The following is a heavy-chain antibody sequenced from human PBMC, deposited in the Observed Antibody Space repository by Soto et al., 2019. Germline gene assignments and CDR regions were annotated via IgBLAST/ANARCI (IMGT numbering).Heavy chain of an antibody. D-gene: IGHD3-10*01. Sequence: EVQLVESGGGLVQPGGSLRLSCAASGFTFSSYWMHWVRQAPGKGLVWVSRINSDGSSTSYADSVKGRFTISRDNAKNTLYLQMNSLRAEDTAVYYCARGKDGSGSYWLGGAFDIWGQGTMVTVSS. J-gene: IGHJ3*02. CDR3: ARGKDGSGSYWLGGAFDI. CDR2: INSDGSST. V-gene: IGHV3-74*01. CDR1: GFTFSSYW.